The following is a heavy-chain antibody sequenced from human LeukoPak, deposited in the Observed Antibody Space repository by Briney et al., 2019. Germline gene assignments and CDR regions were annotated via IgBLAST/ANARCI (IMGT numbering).Heavy chain of an antibody. D-gene: IGHD3-10*01. J-gene: IGHJ5*02. CDR1: GFTFSSYG. V-gene: IGHV3-33*01. Sequence: GGSLRLSCAASGFTFSSYGMHWVRQAPGKGLEWVAVIWYDGSNKYYADSVKGRFTISRDNSKNTLYLQMNSLRAEDTAVYYCPRALGVPALNWFDPWGQGTLVTVSS. CDR3: PRALGVPALNWFDP. CDR2: IWYDGSNK.